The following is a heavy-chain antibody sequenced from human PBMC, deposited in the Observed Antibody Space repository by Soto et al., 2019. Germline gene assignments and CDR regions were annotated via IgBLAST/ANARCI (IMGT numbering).Heavy chain of an antibody. CDR1: GFSLSTTGVG. D-gene: IGHD3-10*01. Sequence: SGPTLGNPTQTLTLTCTFSGFSLSTTGVGVSWIRQPPGKAPEWLALIYWHDDKRYTPSLKSRLSITKDTSKNQVVLTMTDMDPVDTATYYCAHRGGAAVGLYYFDYWGQGALVTVSS. CDR2: IYWHDDK. CDR3: AHRGGAAVGLYYFDY. J-gene: IGHJ4*02. V-gene: IGHV2-5*01.